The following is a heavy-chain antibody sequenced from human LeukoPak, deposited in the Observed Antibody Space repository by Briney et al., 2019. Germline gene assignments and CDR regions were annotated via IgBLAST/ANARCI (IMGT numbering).Heavy chain of an antibody. Sequence: PSETLSLTCTVSGGSISSYYWSWIRQPPGKGLEWIGYIYNSGSTNYNPSLTSRVTISVDTSKNQFSLKLSSVTAADTAVYYCAREGTKTYYYGSGSYCWFDPWGQGTLVTVSS. CDR3: AREGTKTYYYGSGSYCWFDP. CDR1: GGSISSYY. V-gene: IGHV4-59*12. D-gene: IGHD3-10*01. CDR2: IYNSGST. J-gene: IGHJ5*02.